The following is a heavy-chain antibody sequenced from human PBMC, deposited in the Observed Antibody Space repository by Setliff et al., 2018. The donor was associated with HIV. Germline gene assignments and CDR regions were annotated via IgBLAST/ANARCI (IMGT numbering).Heavy chain of an antibody. Sequence: GGSLRLSCVGSGFTFSDYSLNWVRQAPGRGLEWVANIKQDGSEKYYVDSVTGRFTISRDNAKNSLYLQMNSLRAEDTAVYYCARDPGSGWYVNRYLDYWGQGTLVTVSS. J-gene: IGHJ4*02. V-gene: IGHV3-7*01. CDR3: ARDPGSGWYVNRYLDY. CDR1: GFTFSDYS. CDR2: IKQDGSEK. D-gene: IGHD6-19*01.